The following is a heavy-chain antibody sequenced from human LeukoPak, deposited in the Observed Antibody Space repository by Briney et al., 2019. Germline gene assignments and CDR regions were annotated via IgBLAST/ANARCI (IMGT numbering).Heavy chain of an antibody. Sequence: QPGGSLRLSCAASGFTFSSYAMHWVRQAAGKGLEWVAVISYDGNNKYYADSVKGRFTISRDNSKNTLYLQMNSLRAEDTAVYYCARLFRVVVPAANTHFDYWAREPWSPSPQ. J-gene: IGHJ4*02. CDR2: ISYDGNNK. CDR1: GFTFSSYA. V-gene: IGHV3-30*04. CDR3: ARLFRVVVPAANTHFDY. D-gene: IGHD2-2*01.